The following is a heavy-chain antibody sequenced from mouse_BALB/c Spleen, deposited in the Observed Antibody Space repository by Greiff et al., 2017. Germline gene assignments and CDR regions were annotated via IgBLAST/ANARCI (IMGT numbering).Heavy chain of an antibody. CDR2: ISSGGST. Sequence: EVMLVESGGGLVKPGGSLKLSCAASGFTFSSYAMSWVRQTPEKRLEWVASISSGGSTSYPDSVKSRFTISRDNARNILYRQMSSLRSEDTAMYYCARARRYYAMDYWGQGTSVTVSS. V-gene: IGHV5-6-5*01. CDR3: ARARRYYAMDY. J-gene: IGHJ4*01. CDR1: GFTFSSYA.